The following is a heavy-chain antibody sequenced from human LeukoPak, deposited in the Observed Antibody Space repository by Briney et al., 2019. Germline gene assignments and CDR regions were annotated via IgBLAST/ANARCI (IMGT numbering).Heavy chain of an antibody. J-gene: IGHJ4*02. Sequence: GGSLKLSCAASGFTFSSYGMHWVRQAPGKGLEWVAFIRYDGSNKYYADSVKGRFTISRDNSKNTLYLQMNSLRTDDTAVYYCATEFNYYGSGSYGWGQGTLVTVSS. CDR3: ATEFNYYGSGSYG. CDR1: GFTFSSYG. V-gene: IGHV3-30*02. D-gene: IGHD3-10*01. CDR2: IRYDGSNK.